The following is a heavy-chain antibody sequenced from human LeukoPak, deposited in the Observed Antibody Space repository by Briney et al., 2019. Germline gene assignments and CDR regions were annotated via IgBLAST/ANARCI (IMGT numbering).Heavy chain of an antibody. CDR3: ARGGSGNPTRDYHYYYMDV. CDR2: ISAYNGNT. J-gene: IGHJ6*03. CDR1: GYTFTIYG. V-gene: IGHV1-18*01. Sequence: ASVKVSCVASGYTFTIYGVRWVRQAPGQGGGWMGWISAYNGNTKYAQKLQGRVNMTKDTSTSTAYMELRSLRSDDTAVYYCARGGSGNPTRDYHYYYMDVWGKGTTVTVSS. D-gene: IGHD2-15*01.